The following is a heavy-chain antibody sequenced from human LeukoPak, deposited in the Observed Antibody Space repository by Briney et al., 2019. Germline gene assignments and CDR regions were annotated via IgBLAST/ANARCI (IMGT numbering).Heavy chain of an antibody. Sequence: GGSLRLSCAASGFTFSSYTMNWVRQSPGKGLEWVSSVSSGSRDIYYADSVKGRFTISRDNAKNSVYLQMNSLRAEDTAVYYCARMRYGSGSDFDYWGQGTLVTVSS. J-gene: IGHJ4*02. CDR3: ARMRYGSGSDFDY. V-gene: IGHV3-21*01. CDR1: GFTFSSYT. D-gene: IGHD3-10*01. CDR2: VSSGSRDI.